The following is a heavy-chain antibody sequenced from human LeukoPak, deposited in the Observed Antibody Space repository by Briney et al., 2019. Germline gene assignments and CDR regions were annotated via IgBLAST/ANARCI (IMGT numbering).Heavy chain of an antibody. V-gene: IGHV3-30-3*01. D-gene: IGHD6-13*01. CDR2: ISYDGSNK. J-gene: IGHJ4*02. CDR3: ARDSAKYSSSWHILTLSYFDY. Sequence: GGSLRLSCAASGFTFSSYAMNWVRQAPGKGLEWVAVISYDGSNKYYADSVKGRFTISRDNSKNTLYLQMNSLRAEDTAVYYCARDSAKYSSSWHILTLSYFDYWGQGTLVTVSS. CDR1: GFTFSSYA.